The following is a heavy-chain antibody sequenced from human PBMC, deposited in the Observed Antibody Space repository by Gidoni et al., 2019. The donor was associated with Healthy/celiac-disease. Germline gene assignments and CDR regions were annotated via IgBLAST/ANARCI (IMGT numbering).Heavy chain of an antibody. D-gene: IGHD2-2*01. CDR3: ASDIVVVPAAMTDHYGMDV. V-gene: IGHV3-30-3*01. J-gene: IGHJ6*02. CDR2: ISYDGSNK. CDR1: GFTFSSYA. Sequence: QVQLVESGGGVVQPGRSLRLSCAASGFTFSSYAMHWVRQAPGKGLEWVAVISYDGSNKYYADSVKGRFTISRDNSKNTLYLQMNSLRAEDTAVYYCASDIVVVPAAMTDHYGMDVWGQGTTVTVSS.